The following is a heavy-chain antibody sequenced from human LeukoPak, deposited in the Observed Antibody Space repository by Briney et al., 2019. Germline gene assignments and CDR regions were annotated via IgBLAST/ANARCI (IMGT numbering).Heavy chain of an antibody. Sequence: GGSLRLSCAASGFTFSSYWMSWVRQAPGKGLEWVANIKQDGSEKYYVDSVKGRFTISRDNAKNSLYLQMNSLRAEDTAVCYCARDLFYTYYYDSSGYRFDYWGQGTLVTVSS. CDR2: IKQDGSEK. D-gene: IGHD3-22*01. V-gene: IGHV3-7*01. CDR3: ARDLFYTYYYDSSGYRFDY. J-gene: IGHJ4*02. CDR1: GFTFSSYW.